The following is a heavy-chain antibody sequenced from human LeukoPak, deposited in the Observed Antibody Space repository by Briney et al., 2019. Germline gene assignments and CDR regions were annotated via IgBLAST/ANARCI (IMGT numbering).Heavy chain of an antibody. Sequence: GGSLRLSCAASGFTFGSYWMSWVRQAPGKGLEWVANIKQDGSEKYYVDSVKGRFTISRDNAKNSLYLQMNSLRAEDTAVYYCARVYYDSSGYYGGDFDYWGQGTLVTVSS. CDR1: GFTFGSYW. V-gene: IGHV3-7*01. CDR3: ARVYYDSSGYYGGDFDY. D-gene: IGHD3-22*01. CDR2: IKQDGSEK. J-gene: IGHJ4*02.